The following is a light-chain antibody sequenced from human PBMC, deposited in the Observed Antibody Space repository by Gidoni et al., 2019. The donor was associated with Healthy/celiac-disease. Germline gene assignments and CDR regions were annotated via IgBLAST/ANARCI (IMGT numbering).Light chain of an antibody. Sequence: DIVMTKSPDSLAVSLGERATINCKSSQSVLYSSNNKNYLAWYQQKPGQPPKLLIYWASTRESGVPDRFSGSGPGTDFTLTISSLQAEDVAVYYCQQYYSTPLTFGGGTKVEIK. V-gene: IGKV4-1*01. J-gene: IGKJ4*01. CDR1: QSVLYSSNNKNY. CDR3: QQYYSTPLT. CDR2: WAS.